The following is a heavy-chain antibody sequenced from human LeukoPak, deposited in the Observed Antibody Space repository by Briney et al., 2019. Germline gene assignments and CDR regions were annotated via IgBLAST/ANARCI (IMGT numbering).Heavy chain of an antibody. CDR2: IKQDGSEK. CDR3: ARDLTTMVQGVIITAHFDY. D-gene: IGHD3-10*01. CDR1: GFTFSSYW. J-gene: IGHJ4*02. V-gene: IGHV3-7*01. Sequence: GGSLRLSCAASGFTFSSYWMSWVRRAPGKGLEWVANIKQDGSEKYYVDSVKGRFTISRDNAKNSLYLQMNSLRAEDTAVYYCARDLTTMVQGVIITAHFDYWGQGTLVTVSS.